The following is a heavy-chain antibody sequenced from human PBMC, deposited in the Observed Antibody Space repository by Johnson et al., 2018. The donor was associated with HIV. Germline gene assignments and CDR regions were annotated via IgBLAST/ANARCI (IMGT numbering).Heavy chain of an antibody. D-gene: IGHD2-8*01. V-gene: IGHV3-15*05. J-gene: IGHJ3*02. CDR3: ARSVNAGRPFDI. CDR2: IKSKTDGGTT. Sequence: VQLVESGGGLVQPGGSLRLSCTASGFSVSSNYMNWVRQAPGKGLEWVGRIKSKTDGGTTDYAAPVKGRFTISRDDSKNTLYLQMNSLRAEDTAVYYCARSVNAGRPFDIWGQGTLVTVSS. CDR1: GFSVSSNY.